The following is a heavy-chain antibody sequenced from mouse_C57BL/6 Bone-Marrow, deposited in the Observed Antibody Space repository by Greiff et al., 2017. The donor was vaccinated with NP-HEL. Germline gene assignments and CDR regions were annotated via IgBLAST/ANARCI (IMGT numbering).Heavy chain of an antibody. CDR2: ISSGSSTI. CDR3: ARYDYDPYYAMDY. Sequence: EVKVVESGGGLVKPGGSLKLSCAASGFTFSDYGMHWVSQAPEKGLEWVAYISSGSSTIYYADTVKGRFTISRDNAKNTLFLQMTSLRSEDTAMYYCARYDYDPYYAMDYWGQGTSVTVSS. J-gene: IGHJ4*01. CDR1: GFTFSDYG. V-gene: IGHV5-17*01. D-gene: IGHD2-4*01.